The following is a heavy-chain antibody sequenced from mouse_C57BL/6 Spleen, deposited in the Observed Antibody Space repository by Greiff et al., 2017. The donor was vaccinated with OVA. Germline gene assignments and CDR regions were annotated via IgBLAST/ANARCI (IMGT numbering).Heavy chain of an antibody. CDR1: GYTFTSYW. Sequence: QVQLQQPGAELVMPGASVKLSCKASGYTFTSYWMHWVKQRPGQGLEWIGEIDPSDSYTNYNQKFKGKSTLTVDKSSSTAYMQLSSLTSEDSAVYYCARPYGSSLYFDDWGEGTTLTVSS. V-gene: IGHV1-69*01. CDR2: IDPSDSYT. D-gene: IGHD1-1*01. J-gene: IGHJ2*01. CDR3: ARPYGSSLYFDD.